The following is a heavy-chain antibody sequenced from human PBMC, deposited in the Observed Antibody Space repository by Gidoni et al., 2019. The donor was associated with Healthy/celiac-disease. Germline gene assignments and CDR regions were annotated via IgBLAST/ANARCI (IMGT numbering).Heavy chain of an antibody. J-gene: IGHJ6*02. CDR1: GYTFTGYY. V-gene: IGHV1-2*02. CDR3: AREGAMVRGVMNYYYGMDV. CDR2: INPNSGGT. Sequence: QVQLVQSGAEVKKPGASVKVSCKASGYTFTGYYMHWVRQAPGQGLEWMGWINPNSGGTNYAQKFQGRVTMTRDTSISTAYMELSRLGSDDTAVYYCAREGAMVRGVMNYYYGMDVWGQGTTVTVSS. D-gene: IGHD3-10*01.